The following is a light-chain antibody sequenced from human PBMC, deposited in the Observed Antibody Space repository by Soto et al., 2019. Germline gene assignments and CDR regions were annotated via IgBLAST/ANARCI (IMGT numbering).Light chain of an antibody. CDR1: SSDVGGYNY. Sequence: QSALTQPASVSGSPGQSIPISCTGTSSDVGGYNYVSWYQQHPGKAPKLMIYDVSNRPSGVSNRFSGSKSGNTASLTISGLQAEDEADYYCSSYTSSSTPSFGGGIKLTVL. J-gene: IGLJ2*01. V-gene: IGLV2-14*01. CDR3: SSYTSSSTPS. CDR2: DVS.